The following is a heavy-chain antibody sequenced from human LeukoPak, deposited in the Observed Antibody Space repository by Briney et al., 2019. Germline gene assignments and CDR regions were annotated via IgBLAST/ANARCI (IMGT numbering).Heavy chain of an antibody. CDR1: GFTFSSYA. CDR2: ISGSADTT. V-gene: IGHV3-23*01. Sequence: GGSLRLSCAACGFTFSSYAMSWVRQAPGRGLEWVSTISGSADTTDYADSVKGRFTISRDNSKNTLYLQMNSLRAEDTATYYCAKGLSMTSLGIDYWGQGTLVTVSS. J-gene: IGHJ4*02. CDR3: AKGLSMTSLGIDY. D-gene: IGHD4-17*01.